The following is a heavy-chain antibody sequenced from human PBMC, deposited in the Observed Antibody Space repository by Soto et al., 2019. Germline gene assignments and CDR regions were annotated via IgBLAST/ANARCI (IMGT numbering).Heavy chain of an antibody. CDR3: ARGVPMAPGWFDP. CDR1: GGSISSGGYY. D-gene: IGHD3-10*01. J-gene: IGHJ5*02. V-gene: IGHV4-31*03. Sequence: SETLSLTCTVSGGSISSGGYYWSWIRQHPGKGLEWIGYIYYSGSTYYNPSLKSRVTISVDTSKNQFSLKLSSVTAADTAVYYCARGVPMAPGWFDPWGQGTLVTVSS. CDR2: IYYSGST.